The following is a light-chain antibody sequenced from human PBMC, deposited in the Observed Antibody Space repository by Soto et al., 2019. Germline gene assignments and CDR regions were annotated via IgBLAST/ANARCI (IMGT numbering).Light chain of an antibody. CDR2: AAS. CDR3: QQSYSTPIT. V-gene: IGKV1-39*01. Sequence: DIQMTQSPSSLSASVGDRVTITCRASQSISSYLNWYQQKPGKAPKLLIYAASSLKSGVPSRFSGSGSGTDLTLTISNLQPEDFATYYCQQSYSTPITFGQGTRLEIK. CDR1: QSISSY. J-gene: IGKJ5*01.